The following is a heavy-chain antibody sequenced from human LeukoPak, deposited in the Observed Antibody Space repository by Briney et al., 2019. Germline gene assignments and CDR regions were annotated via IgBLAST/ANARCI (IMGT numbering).Heavy chain of an antibody. CDR2: IKQDGTEK. V-gene: IGHV3-7*01. Sequence: PGGSLRLSCAASGFTFSSYWMSWVRQAPGKGLGWVANIKQDGTEKYYVDSVKGRFTISRDKAKNSLYLQMNSLRAEDTAVYYCARDSSGSPDYWGQGTLVTVSS. CDR3: ARDSSGSPDY. J-gene: IGHJ4*02. D-gene: IGHD1-26*01. CDR1: GFTFSSYW.